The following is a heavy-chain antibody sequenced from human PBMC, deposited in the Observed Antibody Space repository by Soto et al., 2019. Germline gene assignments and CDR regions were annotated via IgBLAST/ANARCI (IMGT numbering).Heavy chain of an antibody. CDR2: ISYDGSNK. CDR1: GFTYSSYA. J-gene: IGHJ4*02. CDR3: ASDYYDSGHQY. V-gene: IGHV3-30-3*01. Sequence: GSLRLSCAASGFTYSSYAMHWVRQAPGKGLEWVAVISYDGSNKYYADSVKGRFTISRDNSKNTLYLQMNSLRAEDTAVYYCASDYYDSGHQYWGQGTLVTVSS. D-gene: IGHD3-22*01.